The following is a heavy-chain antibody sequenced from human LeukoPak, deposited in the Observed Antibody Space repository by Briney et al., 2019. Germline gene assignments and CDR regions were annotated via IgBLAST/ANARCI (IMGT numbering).Heavy chain of an antibody. D-gene: IGHD1-26*01. CDR3: ARHAREYGIVGATPYYFDY. CDR2: IYYSGST. J-gene: IGHJ4*02. CDR1: GGSISSSSYY. V-gene: IGHV4-39*07. Sequence: SETLSLTCTVSGGSISSSSYYWGWICQPPGKGLEWIGSIYYSGSTYYNPSLKSRVTISVDKSKNQFSLKLSSVTAADTAVYYCARHAREYGIVGATPYYFDYWGQGTLVTVSS.